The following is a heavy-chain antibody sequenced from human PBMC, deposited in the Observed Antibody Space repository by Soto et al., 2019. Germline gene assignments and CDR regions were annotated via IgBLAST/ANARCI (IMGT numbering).Heavy chain of an antibody. CDR3: ARQGTLTRAIDY. V-gene: IGHV4-39*01. J-gene: IGHJ4*02. D-gene: IGHD4-17*01. Sequence: PSETLSLTCTVSGGSISSSSYYWGWIRQPPGKGLEWIGSIYYSGSTYYDPSLKSRVTISVDTSKNQFSLKLSSVTAADTAVYYCARQGTLTRAIDYWGQGTPVTVSS. CDR2: IYYSGST. CDR1: GGSISSSSYY.